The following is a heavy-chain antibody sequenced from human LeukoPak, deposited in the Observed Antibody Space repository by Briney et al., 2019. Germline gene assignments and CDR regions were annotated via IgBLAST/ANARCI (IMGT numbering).Heavy chain of an antibody. J-gene: IGHJ5*02. CDR1: GFAFSIHG. V-gene: IGHV3-33*06. D-gene: IGHD1-26*01. CDR3: AKDGRVTPSGWFDP. CDR2: IWYDGSNK. Sequence: GRSLRLSCAASGFAFSIHGMHWVRQAPGKGLEWVAVIWYDGSNKYYADSVKGRFTISRDNSKNTLYLQMNSLRAEDTAVYYCAKDGRVTPSGWFDPWGQGTLVTVSS.